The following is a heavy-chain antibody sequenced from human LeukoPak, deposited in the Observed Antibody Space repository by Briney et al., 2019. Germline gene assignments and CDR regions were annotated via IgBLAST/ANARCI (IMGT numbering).Heavy chain of an antibody. CDR1: GFTVSSNY. CDR3: AKGVRGDSSGYYIMDY. V-gene: IGHV3-53*01. CDR2: IYSGGST. J-gene: IGHJ4*02. D-gene: IGHD3-22*01. Sequence: GGSLRLSCAASGFTVSSNYMSWVRQAPGKGLEWVSVIYSGGSTYYADSVKGRFTISRDNSKNTLYLQMNSLRAEDTAVYYCAKGVRGDSSGYYIMDYWGQGTLVTVSS.